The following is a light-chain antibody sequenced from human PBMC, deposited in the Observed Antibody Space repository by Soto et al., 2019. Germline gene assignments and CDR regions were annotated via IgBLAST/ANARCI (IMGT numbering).Light chain of an antibody. CDR1: SSDVGAYNY. Sequence: QSALTQPASVSGSPGQSITISCTGSSSDVGAYNYVSWYQHHPGEAPKLIIYRVTKRPSGVSRRFSASKSGNTASLTISGLQAEDECHYYCSSYTSTNTVIFGGGTKLTVL. V-gene: IGLV2-14*01. CDR2: RVT. J-gene: IGLJ2*01. CDR3: SSYTSTNTVI.